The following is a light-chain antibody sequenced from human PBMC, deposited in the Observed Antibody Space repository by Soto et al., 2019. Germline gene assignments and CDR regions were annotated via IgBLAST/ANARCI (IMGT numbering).Light chain of an antibody. Sequence: QSALTQPASLSGSPGQSITICCTGTSSDIGAYDDVSWWQQHPGKAPKLMISEVNNRPSGVSNRFSASQSRHTSPPTLSPPHVEDESAYFCLSFTTTSTHVFGTGTQGTVL. J-gene: IGLJ1*01. CDR1: SSDIGAYDD. CDR3: LSFTTTSTHV. CDR2: EVN. V-gene: IGLV2-14*01.